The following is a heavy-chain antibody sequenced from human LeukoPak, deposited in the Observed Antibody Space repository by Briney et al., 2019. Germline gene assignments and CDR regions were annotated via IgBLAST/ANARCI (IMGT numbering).Heavy chain of an antibody. V-gene: IGHV4-39*01. CDR2: IYYSGST. J-gene: IGHJ5*02. Sequence: SETLSLTCTVSGGSISSSSYYWGWIRQPPGKGLEWIGSIYYSGSTYYNPSLKSRVTISVDTSKNQFSLKLSSVTAADTAVYYCARHGRSSGWPEAHNWFDPWGQGTLVTVSS. D-gene: IGHD6-19*01. CDR3: ARHGRSSGWPEAHNWFDP. CDR1: GGSISSSSYY.